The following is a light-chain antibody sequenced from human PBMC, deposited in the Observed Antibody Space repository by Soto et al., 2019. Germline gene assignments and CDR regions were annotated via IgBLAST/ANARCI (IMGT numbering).Light chain of an antibody. CDR3: QQYCTTPHT. J-gene: IGKJ1*01. V-gene: IGKV1-6*01. CDR2: AAS. CDR1: QGIRND. Sequence: AIQMTQSPSSLSASVGDRVTITCRASQGIRNDLGWYQQKPGKAPKLLIYAASSLQSGVPSRFSGSGSGTDFTLTISSLQAEDVAVYYCQQYCTTPHTFGQGTKVDIK.